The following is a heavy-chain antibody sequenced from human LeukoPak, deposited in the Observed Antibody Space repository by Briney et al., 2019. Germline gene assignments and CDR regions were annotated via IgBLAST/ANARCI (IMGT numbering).Heavy chain of an antibody. D-gene: IGHD6-13*01. CDR2: IYPGDSDT. V-gene: IGHV5-51*01. J-gene: IGHJ6*03. CDR3: ARASSSWQTYYYYYMDV. Sequence: GESLKISGKGSGYSFASYWIGWVRQMPGKGLEWMGIIYPGDSDTRYSPSFQGQVTISADKSISTAYLQWSSLKASDTAMYYCARASSSWQTYYYYYMDVWGKGTTVTVSS. CDR1: GYSFASYW.